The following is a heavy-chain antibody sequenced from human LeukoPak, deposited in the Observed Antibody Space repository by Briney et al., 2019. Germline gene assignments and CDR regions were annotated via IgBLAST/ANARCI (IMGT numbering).Heavy chain of an antibody. Sequence: SQTLSLTCTVSGGSISSGGYYWSWIRQHPGKGLEWIGYIYYSGSTYYNPSLKSRVTISVDTSKNQFSLKLSSVTAADTAVYYCERDVLPYWAFDIWGQGTMVTVSS. J-gene: IGHJ3*02. V-gene: IGHV4-31*03. CDR2: IYYSGST. CDR1: GGSISSGGYY. CDR3: ERDVLPYWAFDI. D-gene: IGHD2-15*01.